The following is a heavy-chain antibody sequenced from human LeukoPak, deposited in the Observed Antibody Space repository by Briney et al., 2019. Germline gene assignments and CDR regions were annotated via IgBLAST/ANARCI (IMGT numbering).Heavy chain of an antibody. CDR2: ISSSDSTI. CDR1: GFTFSSYE. D-gene: IGHD2-8*01. V-gene: IGHV3-48*03. Sequence: QAGGSLRLSCAASGFTFSSYEMNWVRQAPGKGLEWVSYISSSDSTIYYADSVKGRFTISRDNAKNSLYLQMNSLRAGDTAVYYCVRDTKEYWGQGTLVTASS. CDR3: VRDTKEY. J-gene: IGHJ4*02.